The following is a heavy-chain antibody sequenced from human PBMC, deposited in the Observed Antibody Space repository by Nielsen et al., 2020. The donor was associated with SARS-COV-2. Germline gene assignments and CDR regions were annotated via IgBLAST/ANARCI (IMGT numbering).Heavy chain of an antibody. CDR2: ISSSSSYI. V-gene: IGHV3-21*01. J-gene: IGHJ3*02. CDR3: ARVLSHTFDI. D-gene: IGHD3-3*01. Sequence: GESLKISCAASGFTFSSYSMNWVRQAPGKGLEWVSSISSSSSYIYYADSVKGRFPISRDNAKNSLYLQMNSLRAEDTAVYYCARVLSHTFDIWGQGTMVTVSS. CDR1: GFTFSSYS.